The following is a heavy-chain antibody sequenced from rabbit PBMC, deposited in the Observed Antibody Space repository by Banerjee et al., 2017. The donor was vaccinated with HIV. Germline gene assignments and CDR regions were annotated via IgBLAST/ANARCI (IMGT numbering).Heavy chain of an antibody. CDR2: INTSSGNT. Sequence: QSLEESGGDLVKPGASLTLTCTASGFSFSSAYDMCWVRQAPGKGLEWIGCINTSSGNTGYASWAKGRFTISKTSSTTVTLQMTSLIAADTATYFCARDGTAYAGYGYAGFNLWGPGTLVTVS. J-gene: IGHJ4*01. CDR1: GFSFSSAYD. V-gene: IGHV1S40*01. CDR3: ARDGTAYAGYGYAGFNL. D-gene: IGHD6-1*01.